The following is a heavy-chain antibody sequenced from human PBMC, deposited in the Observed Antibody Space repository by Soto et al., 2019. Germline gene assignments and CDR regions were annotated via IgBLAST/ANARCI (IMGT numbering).Heavy chain of an antibody. D-gene: IGHD3-9*01. CDR1: GFTFSSYA. CDR2: ISSNGGST. J-gene: IGHJ6*02. CDR3: ARDDILTGYYLDYYYYGMDV. V-gene: IGHV3-64*01. Sequence: EVQLVESGGGLVQPGGSLRLSCAASGFTFSSYAMHWVRQAPGKGLEYVSAISSNGGSTYYANSVKGRFTISRDNSKNTLYLQMGSLRAEDMAVSSCARDDILTGYYLDYYYYGMDVWGQGTTVTVSS.